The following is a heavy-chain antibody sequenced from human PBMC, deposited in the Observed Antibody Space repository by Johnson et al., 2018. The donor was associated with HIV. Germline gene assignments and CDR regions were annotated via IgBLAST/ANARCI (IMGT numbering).Heavy chain of an antibody. Sequence: VYLVESGGGVVQPGRSLRLSCAASRFTFSSYAMHWVRQAPGKGLEWVAVISYDGSKRYYADSVRGRFTISRDNSKNTLYLQVNGLRVEDTAVFYCASGEDYGGNYGALDIWGQGTMVTVSS. J-gene: IGHJ3*02. V-gene: IGHV3-30*01. CDR2: ISYDGSKR. D-gene: IGHD4-23*01. CDR1: RFTFSSYA. CDR3: ASGEDYGGNYGALDI.